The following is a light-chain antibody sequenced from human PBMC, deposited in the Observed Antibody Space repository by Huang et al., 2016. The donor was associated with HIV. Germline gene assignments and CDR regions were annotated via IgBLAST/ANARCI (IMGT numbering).Light chain of an antibody. V-gene: IGKV3-15*01. CDR2: GAS. CDR1: QSISSN. CDR3: QQYKAWPPWT. J-gene: IGKJ1*01. Sequence: EIVMTQSPATLAVFPGERVTLSCRASQSISSNLAWYQQNPGQAPRLVIYGASTRAAGIPARFIGSGSGTEFNLTISSPQSEDFAVYYCQQYKAWPPWTFGQGTKVEIK.